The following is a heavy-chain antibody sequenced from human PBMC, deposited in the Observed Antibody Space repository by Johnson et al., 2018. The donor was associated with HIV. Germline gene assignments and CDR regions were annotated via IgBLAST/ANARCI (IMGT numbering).Heavy chain of an antibody. D-gene: IGHD2-21*02. J-gene: IGHJ3*02. V-gene: IGHV3-30*19. Sequence: QVQLVESGGGVVQPGRSLRLSCAASGFTFSSYGMHWVRQAPGKGLEWVAVIWYDGSNKYYTDSVKGRFTISRDNSKNTLYLQMNSLIADDTAVYYCAGVTGADDAFDIWGQGTMVIVSS. CDR2: IWYDGSNK. CDR1: GFTFSSYG. CDR3: AGVTGADDAFDI.